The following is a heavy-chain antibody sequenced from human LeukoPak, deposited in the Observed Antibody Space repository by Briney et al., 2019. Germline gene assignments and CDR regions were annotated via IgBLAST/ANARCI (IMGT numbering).Heavy chain of an antibody. D-gene: IGHD6-6*01. CDR3: ARGQLDRSLDPYYFDY. CDR1: GGTFSNYA. Sequence: SVKVSCKASGGTFSNYAISWVRQAPGQGLEWMGGIIPLFGTANYAQKFQGRVTITADKSTSTAYMELSSLRSEDTAVYYCARGQLDRSLDPYYFDYWGQGTLVTVSS. V-gene: IGHV1-69*06. J-gene: IGHJ4*02. CDR2: IIPLFGTA.